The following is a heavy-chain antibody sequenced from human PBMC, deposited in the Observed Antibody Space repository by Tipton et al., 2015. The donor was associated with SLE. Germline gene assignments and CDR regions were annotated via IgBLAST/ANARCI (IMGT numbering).Heavy chain of an antibody. D-gene: IGHD3-22*01. CDR1: GGSFSGYY. J-gene: IGHJ4*02. V-gene: IGHV4-34*01. CDR2: INHSGST. CDR3: ARVPPVGYDSSGYYPFDY. Sequence: TLSLTCAVYGGSFSGYYWSWIRQPPGKGLEWIGEINHSGSTNYNPSLKSRVTISVDTSKNQFSLKLSSVTAADTAVYYCARVPPVGYDSSGYYPFDYWGQGTLVTVSS.